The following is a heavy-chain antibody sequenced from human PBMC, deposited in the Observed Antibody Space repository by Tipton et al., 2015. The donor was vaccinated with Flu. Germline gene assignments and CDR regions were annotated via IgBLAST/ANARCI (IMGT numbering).Heavy chain of an antibody. CDR2: ISYDGSNK. J-gene: IGHJ4*02. D-gene: IGHD3-22*01. CDR3: ARDLVSYDSSGSPRY. Sequence: SLRLSCAASGFTFSSYAMHWVRQAPGKGLEWVAVISYDGSNKYYADSVKGRFTISRDNSKNTLYLQINSLRAEDTAVYYCARDLVSYDSSGSPRYRGQGTLVTVSS. CDR1: GFTFSSYA. V-gene: IGHV3-30-3*01.